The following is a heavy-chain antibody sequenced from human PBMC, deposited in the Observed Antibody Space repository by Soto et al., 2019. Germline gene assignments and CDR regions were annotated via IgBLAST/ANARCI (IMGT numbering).Heavy chain of an antibody. D-gene: IGHD3-10*01. V-gene: IGHV1-46*03. Sequence: GASVKVSCKASGYIFTSYYIHWVRQAPGQGLERMGWINPFDGSRMFAQSFQGRVTMTRDTSTSTVYMEVSSLRSEDTAVYYCSRVDPGETSPFDHWGQGTEVTVSS. CDR2: INPFDGSR. CDR1: GYIFTSYY. CDR3: SRVDPGETSPFDH. J-gene: IGHJ4*02.